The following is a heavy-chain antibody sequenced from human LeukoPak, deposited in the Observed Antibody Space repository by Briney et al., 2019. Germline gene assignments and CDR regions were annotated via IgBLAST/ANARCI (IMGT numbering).Heavy chain of an antibody. CDR1: GFTFSSYA. CDR3: ARRVVFDY. Sequence: PGGSLRLSCEASGFTFSSYAMHWVRQAPGKGLEYVSAIRSNGGSTYYANSVKGRFTISRDNSKNTLYLQMGSLRAEIMAVYYGARRVVFDYWGQGTLVTVSS. CDR2: IRSNGGST. V-gene: IGHV3-64*01. J-gene: IGHJ4*02.